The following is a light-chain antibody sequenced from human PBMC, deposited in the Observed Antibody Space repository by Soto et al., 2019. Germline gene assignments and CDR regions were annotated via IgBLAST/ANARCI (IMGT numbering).Light chain of an antibody. CDR2: EAS. Sequence: DIQMTQSPSTLSASVGDRVTITCRASQSISSCWAWYQQKPGKAPNLLIYEASSLESRVPSRFSGSGSGTACTLTISSLQPDDFATYYFQQYNSYSPYTFGQGTKVEIK. CDR1: QSISSC. V-gene: IGKV1-5*03. CDR3: QQYNSYSPYT. J-gene: IGKJ2*01.